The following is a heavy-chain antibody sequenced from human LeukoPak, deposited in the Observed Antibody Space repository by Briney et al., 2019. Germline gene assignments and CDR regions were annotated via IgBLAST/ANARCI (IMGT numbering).Heavy chain of an antibody. D-gene: IGHD3-22*01. CDR3: ARDTAYYDSSGYLHWFDP. CDR1: GGSISSGDYY. Sequence: KTSETPSLTCTVSGGSISSGDYYWSWIRQPPGKGLEWIGYIYYSGSTYYNPSLKSRVTISVDTSKNQFSLKLSSVTAADTAVYYCARDTAYYDSSGYLHWFDPWGQGTLVTVSS. CDR2: IYYSGST. J-gene: IGHJ5*02. V-gene: IGHV4-30-4*01.